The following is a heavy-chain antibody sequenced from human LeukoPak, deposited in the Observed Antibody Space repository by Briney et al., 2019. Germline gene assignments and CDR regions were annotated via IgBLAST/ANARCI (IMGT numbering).Heavy chain of an antibody. CDR3: ARLSDFWSGYYNREFDY. CDR1: GGSFSGYY. V-gene: IGHV4-34*01. D-gene: IGHD3-3*01. Sequence: SETLSLTCAVYGGSFSGYYWSWIRQPPGKGLEWIGEINHSGSTNCNPSLKSRVTISVDTSKNQFSLKLSSVTAADTAVYYCARLSDFWSGYYNREFDYWGQGTLVTVSS. J-gene: IGHJ4*02. CDR2: INHSGST.